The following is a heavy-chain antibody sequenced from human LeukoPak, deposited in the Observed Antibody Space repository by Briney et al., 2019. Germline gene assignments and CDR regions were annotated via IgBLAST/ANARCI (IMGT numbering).Heavy chain of an antibody. V-gene: IGHV4-31*03. CDR1: GGSISSGGYY. D-gene: IGHD5-12*01. CDR3: ARWYGGYDGDYFDY. Sequence: SETLSLTCTVSGGSISSGGYYWSWICQHPGKGLEWIGYIYYSGSTYYNPSLKSRVTISVDTSKNQFSLKLSSVTAADTAVYYCARWYGGYDGDYFDYWGQGTLVTVSS. CDR2: IYYSGST. J-gene: IGHJ4*02.